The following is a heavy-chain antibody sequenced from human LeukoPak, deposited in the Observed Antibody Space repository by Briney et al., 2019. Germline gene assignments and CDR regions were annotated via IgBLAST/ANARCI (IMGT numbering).Heavy chain of an antibody. D-gene: IGHD3-10*01. CDR3: AREMIWFGEYNYYYYYMDV. V-gene: IGHV4-59*12. CDR2: IYYSGST. Sequence: IPSETLSLTCTVSGGSISSYYWSWIRQPPGKGLEWIGYIYYSGSTNYNPSLKSRVTISVDTSKNQFSLKLSSVTAADTAVYYCAREMIWFGEYNYYYYYMDVWGKGTTVTISS. J-gene: IGHJ6*03. CDR1: GGSISSYY.